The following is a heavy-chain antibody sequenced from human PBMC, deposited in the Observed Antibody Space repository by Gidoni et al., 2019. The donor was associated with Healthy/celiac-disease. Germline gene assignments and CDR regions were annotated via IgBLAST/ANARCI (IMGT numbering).Heavy chain of an antibody. D-gene: IGHD4-17*01. V-gene: IGHV1-18*01. CDR1: GYTFTSYG. J-gene: IGHJ6*02. CDR3: ARDGVYDYGGNSYRYYYGMDV. CDR2: ISAYNGNT. Sequence: QVQLVQSGAEVKKPGASVKVSCKASGYTFTSYGISWVRQAPGLGFEWMGWISAYNGNTNYAQKLQGRVTMTTDTSTSTAYMELRSLRSDDTAVYYCARDGVYDYGGNSYRYYYGMDVWGQGTTVTVSS.